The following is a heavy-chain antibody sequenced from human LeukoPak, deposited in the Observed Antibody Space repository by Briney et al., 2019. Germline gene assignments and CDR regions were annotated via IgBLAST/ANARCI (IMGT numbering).Heavy chain of an antibody. CDR1: GFIFSSYA. CDR3: ARDAGSSWYGNYYYGMDV. J-gene: IGHJ6*02. Sequence: PGGSLRLSCAASGFIFSSYAMHWVRQAPGKGLEWVAVISYDGSNKYYADSVKGRFTISRDNSKNTLYLQMNSLRAEDTAVYYCARDAGSSWYGNYYYGMDVWGQGTTVTVS. V-gene: IGHV3-30*04. D-gene: IGHD6-13*01. CDR2: ISYDGSNK.